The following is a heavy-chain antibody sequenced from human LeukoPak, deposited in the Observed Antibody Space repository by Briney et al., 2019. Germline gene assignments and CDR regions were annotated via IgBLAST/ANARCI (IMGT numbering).Heavy chain of an antibody. J-gene: IGHJ3*02. V-gene: IGHV4-34*01. D-gene: IGHD3-10*01. CDR3: ARMRELKVLLWFGESGNLDAFDI. Sequence: PSETLSLTCAVYGGSFSGYYWSWIRQPPGKGLEWIGEINHSGSTNYNPSLKSRVTISVDTSKNQFSLKLSSVTAADTAVYYCARMRELKVLLWFGESGNLDAFDIWGQGTMVTVSS. CDR1: GGSFSGYY. CDR2: INHSGST.